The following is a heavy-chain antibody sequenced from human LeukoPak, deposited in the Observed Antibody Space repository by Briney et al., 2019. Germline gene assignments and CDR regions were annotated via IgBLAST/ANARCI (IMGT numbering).Heavy chain of an antibody. D-gene: IGHD2-21*02. V-gene: IGHV3-7*01. J-gene: IGHJ5*02. CDR2: IKQDGSEK. CDR1: GFTFSSYW. CDR3: ATSIVVVTATQIP. Sequence: PGGSPRLSCAASGFTFSSYWMSWVRQAPGKGLEWVANIKQDGSEKYYVDSVKGRFTISRDNAKNSLYLQMNSLRAEDTAVYYCATSIVVVTATQIPWGQGTLVTVSS.